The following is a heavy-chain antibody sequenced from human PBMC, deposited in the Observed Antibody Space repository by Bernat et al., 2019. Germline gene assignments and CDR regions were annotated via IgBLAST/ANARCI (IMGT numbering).Heavy chain of an antibody. Sequence: QLQLQESGPGLVKPSETLSLTCTVSGGSISSSSYYWGWIRPPPGKGLEWSGSIYYSGSTYYNPSLKSRVTIAVDTSKNQFSLRLSSVTAADTAVYYCARLSEYSSGWFYFDYWGQGTLVTVSS. CDR2: IYYSGST. CDR3: ARLSEYSSGWFYFDY. V-gene: IGHV4-39*01. D-gene: IGHD6-19*01. J-gene: IGHJ4*02. CDR1: GGSISSSSYY.